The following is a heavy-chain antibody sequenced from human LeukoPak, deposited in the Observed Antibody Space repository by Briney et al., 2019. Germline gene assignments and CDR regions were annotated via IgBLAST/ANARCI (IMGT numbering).Heavy chain of an antibody. CDR3: ARENGFCSGGTCYPGAFDI. CDR2: ISSSSSYI. J-gene: IGHJ3*02. D-gene: IGHD2-15*01. V-gene: IGHV3-21*01. CDR1: GFTFSSYS. Sequence: GGSLRLSCAASGFTFSSYSMNWVRQAPGKGLEWVSSISSSSSYIYYADSVKGRFTISRDNAKNSLYLQMNSLRADDTAVYYCARENGFCSGGTCYPGAFDIWGQGTMVTVSS.